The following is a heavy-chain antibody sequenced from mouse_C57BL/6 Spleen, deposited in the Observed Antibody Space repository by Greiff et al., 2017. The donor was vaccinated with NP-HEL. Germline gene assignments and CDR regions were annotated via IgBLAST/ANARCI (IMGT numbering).Heavy chain of an antibody. CDR3: ARGGYYDYDFAY. J-gene: IGHJ3*01. CDR1: GFTFSDYY. V-gene: IGHV5-16*01. Sequence: DVMLVESEGGLVQPGSSMKLSCTASGFTFSDYYMAWVRQVPEKGLEWVANINYDGSSTYYLDSLKSRFIISRDNAKNILYLQMSSLKSEDTATYYCARGGYYDYDFAYWGQGTLVTVSA. D-gene: IGHD2-4*01. CDR2: INYDGSST.